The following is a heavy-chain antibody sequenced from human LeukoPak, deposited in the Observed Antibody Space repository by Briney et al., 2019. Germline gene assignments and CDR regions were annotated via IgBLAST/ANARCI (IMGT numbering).Heavy chain of an antibody. D-gene: IGHD4-17*01. V-gene: IGHV3-9*01. J-gene: IGHJ4*02. Sequence: GGSLRLSCAASGFTFDDYAMHWARQTPGKGLEWVSGITWNSGSIGYADSVKGRFTISRDNAKNSLYLQMNTLRAEDTALYYCAKSVFFGDYSIDYWGQGTLVTVSS. CDR2: ITWNSGSI. CDR1: GFTFDDYA. CDR3: AKSVFFGDYSIDY.